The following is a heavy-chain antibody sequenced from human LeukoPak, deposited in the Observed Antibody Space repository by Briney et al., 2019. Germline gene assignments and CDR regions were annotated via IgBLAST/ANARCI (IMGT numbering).Heavy chain of an antibody. CDR1: GGSSTSYY. CDR2: IYYSGST. Sequence: SETLSLTCTVSGGSSTSYYWSWIRQPPGKGLEWIGYIYYSGSTNYNPSLKSRVTISVDTSKNQFSLKLSSVTAADTALYYCARETQNDAFDIWGQGTMVTVSS. CDR3: ARETQNDAFDI. J-gene: IGHJ3*02. V-gene: IGHV4-59*01.